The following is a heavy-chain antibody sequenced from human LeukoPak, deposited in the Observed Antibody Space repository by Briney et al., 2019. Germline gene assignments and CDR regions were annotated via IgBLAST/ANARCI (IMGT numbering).Heavy chain of an antibody. Sequence: PGGSLRLSCAASGFTFSSYAMHWVRQAPGKGLEWVAVISYDGSNKYYADSVKGRFTISRDNSKNTLYLQMNSLRAEDTAVYYCARDNGFWSGYYDYWGQGTLVTVSS. J-gene: IGHJ4*02. CDR3: ARDNGFWSGYYDY. D-gene: IGHD3-3*01. CDR1: GFTFSSYA. V-gene: IGHV3-30-3*01. CDR2: ISYDGSNK.